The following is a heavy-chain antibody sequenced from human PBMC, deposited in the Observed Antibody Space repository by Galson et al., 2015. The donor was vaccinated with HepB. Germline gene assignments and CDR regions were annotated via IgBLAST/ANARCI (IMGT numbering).Heavy chain of an antibody. J-gene: IGHJ3*02. CDR1: GGTFSSYV. CDR2: IILTFGSV. V-gene: IGHV1-69*13. Sequence: SVKVSCKASGGTFSSYVISWVRQAPGQGLEWMGGIILTFGSVNYVQKFQDRVTITADESTSTVYMELSSLTSEDTAMYYCARRVVDSYDAFDIWGQGTTVAVSS. D-gene: IGHD2-15*01. CDR3: ARRVVDSYDAFDI.